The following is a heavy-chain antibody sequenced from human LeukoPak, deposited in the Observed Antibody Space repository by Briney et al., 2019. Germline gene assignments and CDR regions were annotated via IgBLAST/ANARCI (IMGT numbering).Heavy chain of an antibody. CDR2: IYSGGST. CDR3: ARPNSGSYRWAFDI. D-gene: IGHD3-22*01. V-gene: IGHV3-66*01. CDR1: GFTVSSNY. J-gene: IGHJ3*02. Sequence: GGSLRLSCAASGFTVSSNYMSWVRQAPGKGLEWVSVIYSGGSTHYADSVKGRFTISRDNSKNTLYLQMNSLRAEDTAVYYCARPNSGSYRWAFDIWGQGTMVTVSS.